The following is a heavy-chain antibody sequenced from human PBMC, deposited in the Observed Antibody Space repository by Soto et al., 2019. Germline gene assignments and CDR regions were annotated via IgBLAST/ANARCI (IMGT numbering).Heavy chain of an antibody. CDR1: GYTFTSYG. J-gene: IGHJ3*02. D-gene: IGHD6-19*01. V-gene: IGHV1-18*01. CDR3: ARLTSSGWYSGDDAFDI. Sequence: VSVKVSCKASGYTFTSYGISWVRQAPGQGLEWMGWINPYNGNTNYAQKFQARVTMTKNTSISTAYMELSSLRSEDTAVYYCARLTSSGWYSGDDAFDIWGQGTMVTVSS. CDR2: INPYNGNT.